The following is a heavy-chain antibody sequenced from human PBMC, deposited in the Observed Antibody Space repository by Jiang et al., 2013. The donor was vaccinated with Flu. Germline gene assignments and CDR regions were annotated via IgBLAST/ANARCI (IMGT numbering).Heavy chain of an antibody. CDR1: GYTFTGYY. J-gene: IGHJ6*02. CDR3: ASLPIPGIAVAGVGRDYYYYGMDV. V-gene: IGHV1-2*02. D-gene: IGHD6-19*01. Sequence: GAEVKKPGASVKVSCKASGYTFTGYYMHWVRQAPGQGLEWMGWINPNSGGTNYAQKFQGRVTMTRDTSISTAYMELSRLRSDDTAVYYCASLPIPGIAVAGVGRDYYYYGMDVWGQGTTVTVSS. CDR2: INPNSGGT.